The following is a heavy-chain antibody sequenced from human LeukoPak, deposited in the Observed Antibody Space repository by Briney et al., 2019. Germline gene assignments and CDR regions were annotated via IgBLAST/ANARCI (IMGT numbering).Heavy chain of an antibody. V-gene: IGHV3-23*01. D-gene: IGHD3-16*02. CDR2: ISGSGGST. J-gene: IGHJ4*02. Sequence: PGRSLRLSCAASGFTFSSYAMSWVRQAPGKGLEWVSAISGSGGSTYYADSVKGRFTISRDNSKNTLYLQMNSLRAEDTAVYYCAKSGRLGELSPAWGQGTLVTVSS. CDR1: GFTFSSYA. CDR3: AKSGRLGELSPA.